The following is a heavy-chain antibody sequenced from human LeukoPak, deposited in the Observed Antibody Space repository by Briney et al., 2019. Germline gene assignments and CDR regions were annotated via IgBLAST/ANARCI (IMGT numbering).Heavy chain of an antibody. V-gene: IGHV1-46*01. CDR2: INPSGGST. J-gene: IGHJ6*03. D-gene: IGHD2-15*01. CDR3: ARVLRYCSGGNCYSGGLGYMDV. CDR1: GYTFTSYY. Sequence: ASVKVSCKASGYTFTSYYMHWVRQAPGQGLEWMGMINPSGGSTSYAQKFQGRVTMTRDMSTSTVYMELSSLRSEDTAVYYCARVLRYCSGGNCYSGGLGYMDVWGKGTTVTISS.